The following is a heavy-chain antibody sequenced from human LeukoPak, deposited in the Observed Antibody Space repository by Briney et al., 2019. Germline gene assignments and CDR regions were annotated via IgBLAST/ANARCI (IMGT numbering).Heavy chain of an antibody. J-gene: IGHJ3*02. V-gene: IGHV4-34*01. D-gene: IGHD6-19*01. CDR2: INHSGST. CDR1: GGSFSGYY. CDR3: ARSRGWCAFDI. Sequence: SETLSLTCAVYGGSFSGYYWSWIRQPPGKGLEWIGEINHSGSTNYNPSLKSRVTISVDTSKNQFSLKLSSVTAADTAVYYCARSRGWCAFDIWGQGTMVTVSS.